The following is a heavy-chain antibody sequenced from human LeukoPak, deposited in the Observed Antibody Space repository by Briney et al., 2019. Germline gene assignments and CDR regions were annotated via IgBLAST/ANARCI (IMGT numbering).Heavy chain of an antibody. CDR1: GYNFTNYW. CDR2: IYPGESDP. CDR3: ARLGRYDVLTGTDY. V-gene: IGHV5-51*01. J-gene: IGHJ4*02. D-gene: IGHD3-9*01. Sequence: GESLKISCQGSGYNFTNYWIGWVRQTPGKGLEWIGIIYPGESDPRYSPSFQGQVTISADKSINTAYLRWGSLKAADTAMYYCARLGRYDVLTGTDYWGQGTLVTVSS.